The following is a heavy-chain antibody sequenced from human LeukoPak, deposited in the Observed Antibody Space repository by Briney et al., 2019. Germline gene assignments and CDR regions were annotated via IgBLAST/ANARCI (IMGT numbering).Heavy chain of an antibody. D-gene: IGHD5-18*01. CDR3: ARQTAMGRSGDY. J-gene: IGHJ4*02. Sequence: GESLKISCKGSGYSFTSYWIGWVRQMPGKGLEWMGIIYPGDSDTRYSPSFQGQVTISVDKSLTTADLQWNSLKASDTAMYYCARQTAMGRSGDYWGQGTLVTVSS. CDR1: GYSFTSYW. CDR2: IYPGDSDT. V-gene: IGHV5-51*01.